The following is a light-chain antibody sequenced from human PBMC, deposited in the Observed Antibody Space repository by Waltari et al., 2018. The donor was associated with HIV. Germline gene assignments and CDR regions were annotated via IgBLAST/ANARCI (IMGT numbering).Light chain of an antibody. CDR2: GIT. CDR1: SSNIGAGYG. J-gene: IGLJ3*02. V-gene: IGLV1-40*01. CDR3: QSYDSGRSAPV. Sequence: QSVLTQPPSVSGAPGQRVTIPCIGGSSNIGAGYGVHWYQQFPGPPAKVLSPGITTRPSGVPDRFSGSQSGTSASLAITGLQPEDEADYYCQSYDSGRSAPVFGEGTKLTVL.